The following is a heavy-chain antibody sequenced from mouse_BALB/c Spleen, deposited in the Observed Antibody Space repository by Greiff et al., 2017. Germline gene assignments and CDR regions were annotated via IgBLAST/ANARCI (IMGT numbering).Heavy chain of an antibody. CDR1: GFSLTSYG. CDR2: IWSGGST. CDR3: ARRLYGNLAWFAY. D-gene: IGHD2-1*01. J-gene: IGHJ3*01. V-gene: IGHV2-2*02. Sequence: VQLKESGPGLVQPSQSLSITCTVSGFSLTSYGVHWVRQSPGKGLEWLGVIWSGGSTDYNAAFISRLSISKDNSKSQVFFKMNSLQANDTARYYCARRLYGNLAWFAYWGQGTLVTVSA.